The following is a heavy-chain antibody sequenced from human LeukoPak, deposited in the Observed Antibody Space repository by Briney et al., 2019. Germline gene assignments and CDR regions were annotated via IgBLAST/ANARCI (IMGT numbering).Heavy chain of an antibody. CDR1: GFTFISYG. CDR3: AKDKSYSSGYSDY. Sequence: PGRSLRLSCAASGFTFISYGMLWIRQAPGKGLEWVAVIWYDGSNKYYADSVKGRFTTSRDNSKNTLYLQMNSLRAEDTAVYYCAKDKSYSSGYSDYWGQGTLVTVSS. J-gene: IGHJ4*02. D-gene: IGHD3-22*01. CDR2: IWYDGSNK. V-gene: IGHV3-33*06.